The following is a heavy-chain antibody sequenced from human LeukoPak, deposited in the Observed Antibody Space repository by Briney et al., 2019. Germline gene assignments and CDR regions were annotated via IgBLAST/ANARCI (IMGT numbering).Heavy chain of an antibody. V-gene: IGHV3-30-3*01. D-gene: IGHD6-13*01. CDR2: ISYDGSTK. Sequence: PGGSLRLSCAASGFTFSGYALHWVRQAPGKGLEWVAVISYDGSTKYYADSVKGRVTISKDNSKNTMYLQMNSLRAEDTAVYYCARDRILGIAEHHFDYWGQGTLVTVSS. J-gene: IGHJ4*02. CDR1: GFTFSGYA. CDR3: ARDRILGIAEHHFDY.